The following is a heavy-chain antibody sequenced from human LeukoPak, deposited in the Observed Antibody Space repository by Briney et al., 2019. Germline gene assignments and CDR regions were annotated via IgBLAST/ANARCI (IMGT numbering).Heavy chain of an antibody. D-gene: IGHD4-17*01. V-gene: IGHV4-59*08. CDR2: IYYSGST. J-gene: IGHJ6*02. CDR1: GGSFSGYY. Sequence: SETLSLTCAVYGGSFSGYYWSWIRQPPGKGLEWIGYIYYSGSTNYNPSLKSRVTISVDTSKNQFSLKLSSVTAADTAVYYCARLLYGDYYYYGMHVWAQGTTVTVSS. CDR3: ARLLYGDYYYYGMHV.